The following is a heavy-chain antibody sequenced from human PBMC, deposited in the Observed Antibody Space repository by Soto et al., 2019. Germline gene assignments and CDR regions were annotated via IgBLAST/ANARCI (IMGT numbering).Heavy chain of an antibody. CDR3: AKADGEQWLLPHLDK. Sequence: EVQLLESGGAGLKPGGSLRLSCVASGFNFKKFAMSWVRQAPGEGLEGVSGISCCGGSTSYADSVKGRFSIARDDSTNTLSLQMNNLRVEDTAQYYCAKADGEQWLLPHLDKWGQGTLVTVS. CDR1: GFNFKKFA. D-gene: IGHD6-19*01. V-gene: IGHV3-23*01. CDR2: ISCCGGST. J-gene: IGHJ4*02.